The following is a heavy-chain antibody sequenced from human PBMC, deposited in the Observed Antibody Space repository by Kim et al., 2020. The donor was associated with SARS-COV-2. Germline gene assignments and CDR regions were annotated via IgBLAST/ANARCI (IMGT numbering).Heavy chain of an antibody. CDR3: VRENYWAFDI. CDR1: GFTFSSYS. CDR2: VSGSGTTT. V-gene: IGHV3-48*04. D-gene: IGHD2-15*01. Sequence: LTCATSGFTFSSYSMNWVRQAPGKGLEWVSHVSGSGTTTKYADSVKGRFTISRDNAKNSLYQQMSGLRAEDTAVYYCVRENYWAFDIWGQGAMVTVSS. J-gene: IGHJ3*02.